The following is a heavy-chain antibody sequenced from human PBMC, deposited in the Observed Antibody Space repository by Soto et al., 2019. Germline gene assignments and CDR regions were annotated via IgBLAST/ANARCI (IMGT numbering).Heavy chain of an antibody. Sequence: GGSLRLSCAASGFTFSSYAMSWVRQAPGKGLEWVSAISGSGGSTYYADSVKGRFTISRDNSKNTLYLQMNSLRAEDTAVYYCAKDQLITMIPHPPSLDYWGQGTLVTVSS. D-gene: IGHD3-22*01. V-gene: IGHV3-23*01. J-gene: IGHJ4*02. CDR2: ISGSGGST. CDR1: GFTFSSYA. CDR3: AKDQLITMIPHPPSLDY.